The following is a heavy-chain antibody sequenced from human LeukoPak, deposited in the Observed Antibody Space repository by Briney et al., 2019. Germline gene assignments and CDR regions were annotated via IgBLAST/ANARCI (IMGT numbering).Heavy chain of an antibody. CDR3: TRELSGSSSRHFDY. CDR1: GITFSSYS. Sequence: GGSLRLSCAASGITFSSYSMNWVRQAPGKGLEWVSSISSSSSYIYYADSVKGRFTISRDSAKNALYLQMNSLRAEDTAVYYCTRELSGSSSRHFDYWGQGTLVTVSS. V-gene: IGHV3-21*01. D-gene: IGHD6-13*01. CDR2: ISSSSSYI. J-gene: IGHJ4*02.